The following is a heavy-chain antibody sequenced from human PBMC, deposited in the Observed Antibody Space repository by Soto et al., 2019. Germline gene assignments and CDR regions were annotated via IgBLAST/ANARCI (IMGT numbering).Heavy chain of an antibody. J-gene: IGHJ6*02. CDR1: GGCISSAGYS. CDR2: IYHRGSA. V-gene: IGHV4-30-2*01. Sequence: SPSLTFAVSGGCISSAGYSWTWFRQPPTQGLVWVGYIYHRGSAYYDPSLKSRVTISVDRSKNQFSLKLSSVTAADTAVYYCARVSATTIFGVVTHYGMDVWGQGTTVTVSS. CDR3: ARVSATTIFGVVTHYGMDV. D-gene: IGHD3-3*01.